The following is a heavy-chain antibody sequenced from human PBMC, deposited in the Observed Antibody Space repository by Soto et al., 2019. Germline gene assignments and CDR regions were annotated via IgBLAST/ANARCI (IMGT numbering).Heavy chain of an antibody. V-gene: IGHV3-23*01. CDR1: GFTFSSYA. CDR2: ISGSGGST. D-gene: IGHD1-7*01. Sequence: GGSLRLSCAASGFTFSSYAMSWVRQAPGKGLEWVSAISGSGGSTYYADSVKGRFTISRDNSKNTLYLQMNSLRAEDTAVYYCAKGVARGTKTTHYYYGMDVWGQGTTVTVSS. CDR3: AKGVARGTKTTHYYYGMDV. J-gene: IGHJ6*02.